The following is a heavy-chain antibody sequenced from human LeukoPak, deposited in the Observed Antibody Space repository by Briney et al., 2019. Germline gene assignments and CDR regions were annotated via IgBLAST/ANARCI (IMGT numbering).Heavy chain of an antibody. CDR2: ISISSTYI. V-gene: IGHV3-21*01. D-gene: IGHD2-2*01. CDR3: ARGGTYQPLLGY. J-gene: IGHJ4*02. CDR1: GYTFSSYS. Sequence: GGSLRLSCSASGYTFSSYSMNWVRQAPAKELEWVLSISISSTYIYYAASVKGRFTISRDNAKNSLYLHMNSLRAEDTAVYYCARGGTYQPLLGYWGQGTLVTVSS.